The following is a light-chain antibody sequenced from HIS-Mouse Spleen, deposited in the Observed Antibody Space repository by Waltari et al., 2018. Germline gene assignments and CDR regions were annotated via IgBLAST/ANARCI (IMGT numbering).Light chain of an antibody. CDR1: SSDVGRYNL. Sequence: QSALTQPASVSGSPGQSLTISCTGTSSDVGRYNLVPWSQQHPGKAPKLMIYEGSKRPSGVSNRFSGSKSGNTASLTISGLQAEDEADYYCCSYAGSSTYWVFGGGTKLTVL. CDR2: EGS. V-gene: IGLV2-23*01. CDR3: CSYAGSSTYWV. J-gene: IGLJ3*02.